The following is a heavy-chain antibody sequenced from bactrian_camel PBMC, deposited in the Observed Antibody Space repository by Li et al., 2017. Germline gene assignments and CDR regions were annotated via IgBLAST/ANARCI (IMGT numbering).Heavy chain of an antibody. CDR2: IDSVAADEVT. V-gene: IGHV3S40*01. CDR3: AQQPPFYWYFTY. CDR1: GYTTC. J-gene: IGHJ4*01. Sequence: AVSGYTTCMAWVRQAPGKGLEWVSTIDSVAADEVTYYADSVKGRFTISRDNAKNMMYLQLNSLKTEDMATYFCAQQPPFYWYFTYWGQGTQVTVS. D-gene: IGHD1*01.